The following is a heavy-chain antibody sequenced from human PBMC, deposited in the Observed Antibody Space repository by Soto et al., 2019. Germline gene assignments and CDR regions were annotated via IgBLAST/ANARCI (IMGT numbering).Heavy chain of an antibody. CDR2: IIPMFRTT. V-gene: IGHV1-69*12. J-gene: IGHJ3*01. CDR3: AGGDGGADAFDL. Sequence: QVQLVQSGTEVRKPGSSVNVSCQASGDTFDTYTFSWVRQAPGQGLQWMGEIIPMFRTTNYAPRFQGRLTLTADDSTRIVYMELNSLTFEDTAVYYCAGGDGGADAFDLWGQWTMIAVSS. D-gene: IGHD3-16*01. CDR1: GDTFDTYT.